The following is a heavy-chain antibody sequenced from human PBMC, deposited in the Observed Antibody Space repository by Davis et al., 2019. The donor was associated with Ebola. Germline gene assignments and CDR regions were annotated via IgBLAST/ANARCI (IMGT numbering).Heavy chain of an antibody. Sequence: GGSLRLSCAASGFTFSSYNMNWVRQAPGKGLEWVSSISSSSSYIYYADSVKGRFTISRDNAKNSLYLQMNSLRAEDTAVYYCARDAGSSDFDYWGQGTLVTVSS. J-gene: IGHJ4*02. CDR1: GFTFSSYN. D-gene: IGHD1-26*01. CDR3: ARDAGSSDFDY. V-gene: IGHV3-21*01. CDR2: ISSSSSYI.